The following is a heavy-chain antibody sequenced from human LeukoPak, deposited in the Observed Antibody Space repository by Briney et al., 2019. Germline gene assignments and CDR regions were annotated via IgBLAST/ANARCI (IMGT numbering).Heavy chain of an antibody. CDR3: ARKIYGSDNYIDY. D-gene: IGHD3-10*01. CDR1: GFTFSSYG. J-gene: IGHJ4*02. V-gene: IGHV3-30*02. Sequence: PGGSLRLSCAASGFTFSSYGMHWVRQAPGKGLEWVAFIRYDGSNKYYANSVKGRFTVSRDNAKNTLYLQMNSLRAEDTALYYCARKIYGSDNYIDYWGQGTLVTVSS. CDR2: IRYDGSNK.